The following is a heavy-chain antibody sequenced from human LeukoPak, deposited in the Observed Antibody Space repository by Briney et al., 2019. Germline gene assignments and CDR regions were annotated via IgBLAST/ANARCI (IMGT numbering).Heavy chain of an antibody. CDR2: ISGSGGST. V-gene: IGHV3-23*01. CDR3: AREETTVTCFDY. Sequence: PGGSLRLSCAASGFTFSTYAMSWVRQAPGKGLEWVSAISGSGGSTYYADSVKGRFTISRDNTKNSLYLQINSLRAEDTAVYYCAREETTVTCFDYWGQGTLVTVSS. CDR1: GFTFSTYA. J-gene: IGHJ4*02. D-gene: IGHD4-17*01.